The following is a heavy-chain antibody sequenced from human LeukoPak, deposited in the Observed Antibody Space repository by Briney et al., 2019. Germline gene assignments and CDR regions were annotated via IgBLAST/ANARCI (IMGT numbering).Heavy chain of an antibody. Sequence: ASVKVSCKASGYTFTSYYMRWVRQAPGQGLEWMGIINPSGGSTSYAQKFQGRVTMTRNMSTSTVYMELSSLRSEDTAGYYCARDRSAIVLMVYAITNYDSSGPYFDYWGQGTLVTVSS. CDR2: INPSGGST. CDR3: ARDRSAIVLMVYAITNYDSSGPYFDY. CDR1: GYTFTSYY. J-gene: IGHJ4*02. D-gene: IGHD2-8*01. V-gene: IGHV1-46*01.